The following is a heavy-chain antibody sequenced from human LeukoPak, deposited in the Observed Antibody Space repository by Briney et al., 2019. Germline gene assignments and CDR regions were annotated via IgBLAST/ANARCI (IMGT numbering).Heavy chain of an antibody. J-gene: IGHJ4*02. CDR3: ARAGGSYTFDY. CDR2: ITTYT. V-gene: IGHV3-11*05. Sequence: GGSLRLSCAASGFTFSDYYMSWIRQAPGKGLEGRSYITTYTNYAGSVQGRFTISSDNAKNSMDLQMDSLRAEDTAVYYCARAGGSYTFDYWGQGTLVTVSS. CDR1: GFTFSDYY. D-gene: IGHD1-26*01.